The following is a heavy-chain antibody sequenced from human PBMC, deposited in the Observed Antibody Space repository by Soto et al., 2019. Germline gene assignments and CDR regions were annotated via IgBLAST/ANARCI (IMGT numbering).Heavy chain of an antibody. CDR1: GFSLSTSGVG. CDR3: AHATPHYDFWSGKNWFDP. J-gene: IGHJ5*02. Sequence: SGPTLVNPTQTLTLTCTFSGFSLSTSGVGVGWIRQPPGKALEWFALIYWYDDKRYSPSLKSRLTITKDTSKNQVVLTMTDMDPVDTATYYCAHATPHYDFWSGKNWFDPWGQGTLVTVSS. CDR2: IYWYDDK. V-gene: IGHV2-5*01. D-gene: IGHD3-3*01.